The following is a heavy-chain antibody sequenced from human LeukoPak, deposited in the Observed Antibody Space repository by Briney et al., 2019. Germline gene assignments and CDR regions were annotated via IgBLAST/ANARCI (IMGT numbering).Heavy chain of an antibody. CDR2: INTNTGNP. V-gene: IGHV7-4-1*02. CDR1: GYTFTSYA. J-gene: IGHJ4*02. CDR3: ARLSIAVAGSYDFDY. Sequence: ASVKVSCKASGYTFTSYAMNWVRQAPGQGLEWMGWINTNTGNPTYAQGFTGRFVFSLDTSVSTAYLQISSLKAEDTAVYYCARLSIAVAGSYDFDYWGQGTLVIVSS. D-gene: IGHD6-19*01.